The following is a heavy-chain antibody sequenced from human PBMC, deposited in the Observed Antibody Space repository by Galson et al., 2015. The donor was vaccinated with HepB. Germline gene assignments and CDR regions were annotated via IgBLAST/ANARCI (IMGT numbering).Heavy chain of an antibody. D-gene: IGHD6-19*01. Sequence: SLRLSCAASGFTFSSYSMNWVRQAPGKGLEWVSSISSSSSYIYYADSVKGRFTISRDNAKNSLYLQMNSLRAEDTAVYYCARHAYSSGSTSDGDYWGQGTLVTVSS. J-gene: IGHJ4*02. CDR3: ARHAYSSGSTSDGDY. CDR2: ISSSSSYI. CDR1: GFTFSSYS. V-gene: IGHV3-21*01.